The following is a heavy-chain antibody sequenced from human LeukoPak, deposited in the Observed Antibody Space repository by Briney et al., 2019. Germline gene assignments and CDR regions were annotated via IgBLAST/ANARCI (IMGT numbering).Heavy chain of an antibody. J-gene: IGHJ4*02. CDR3: ARGPRTHYYGSGSYYNRRYFDY. CDR1: GGSFSGYY. D-gene: IGHD3-10*01. CDR2: INHRGST. Sequence: PSETLSLTCAVYGGSFSGYYWSWIRQPPGKGLEWIGEINHRGSTNYNPSLKSRVTISVDTSKNQFSLKLSSVTAADTAVYYCARGPRTHYYGSGSYYNRRYFDYWGQGTLVTVSS. V-gene: IGHV4-34*01.